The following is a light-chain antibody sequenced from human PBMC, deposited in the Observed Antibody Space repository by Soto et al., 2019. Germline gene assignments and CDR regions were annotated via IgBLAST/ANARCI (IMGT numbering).Light chain of an antibody. CDR1: QSVSSY. J-gene: IGKJ2*01. Sequence: EIVLTQSPATLSLSPGERATLSCRASQSVSSYLAWYQQKPGQAPRLLIHDASNRATGIPARFSGSGSGTDFTLTISILEPEDFAIDYCHQHSNGPPLYTFGQGTKLEIK. V-gene: IGKV3-11*01. CDR3: HQHSNGPPLYT. CDR2: DAS.